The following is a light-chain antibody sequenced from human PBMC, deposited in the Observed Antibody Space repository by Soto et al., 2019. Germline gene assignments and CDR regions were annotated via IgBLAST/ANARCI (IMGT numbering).Light chain of an antibody. CDR2: GAS. CDR3: QQYSDWLT. CDR1: QSVGSN. Sequence: EIVMTQSPATLSVSPGERASLSCRASQSVGSNLAWYQHKPGQAPRLLIYGASTRATGTSARFSGSGSGTEFTLTISSLQAEDFAVYYCQQYSDWLTFGGGTKV. V-gene: IGKV3-15*01. J-gene: IGKJ4*01.